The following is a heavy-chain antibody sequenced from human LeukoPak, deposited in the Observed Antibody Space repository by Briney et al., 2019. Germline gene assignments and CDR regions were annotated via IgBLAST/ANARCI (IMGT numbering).Heavy chain of an antibody. CDR2: ISSSTTTL. CDR1: GFSFSSYS. D-gene: IGHD3-3*01. V-gene: IGHV3-48*01. J-gene: IGHJ4*02. Sequence: GGSLRLSCAASGFSFSSYSMNWVRQAPGKGLEWVSYISSSTTTLYYADSVKGRFTISRDNAKNSLYLQMNSLRAEDTAVFYCARTPYDFWSASYSYYFDYWGQGTLVTVSS. CDR3: ARTPYDFWSASYSYYFDY.